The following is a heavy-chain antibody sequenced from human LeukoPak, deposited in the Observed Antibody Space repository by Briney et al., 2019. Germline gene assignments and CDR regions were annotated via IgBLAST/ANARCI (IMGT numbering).Heavy chain of an antibody. V-gene: IGHV3-9*03. CDR2: ISWYSVSI. D-gene: IGHD1-26*01. CDR1: GFTFDDYA. J-gene: IGHJ4*02. CDR3: AKDSGSFPSHFDY. Sequence: PGGSLRLSCAASGFTFDDYAMHWVRHAPGKGLEWGSGISWYSVSIGYAASVKARFTISRDNAKNSLYLQMNSLRAEDMALYYCAKDSGSFPSHFDYWGQGTLVTVSS.